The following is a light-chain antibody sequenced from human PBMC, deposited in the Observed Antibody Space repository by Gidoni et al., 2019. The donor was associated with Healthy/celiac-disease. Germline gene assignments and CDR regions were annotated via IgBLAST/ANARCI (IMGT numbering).Light chain of an antibody. CDR2: SAS. V-gene: IGKV1-39*01. Sequence: DIQRTQSPSSLSASVGDRVTITCRASQSISSCLNWYQQKPGKAPKLLIYSASSLQSGVPSRFSGSRSGTDFTLTISSLQPEDFATYSCQQSYRTPYTFGQGTKLEIK. CDR1: QSISSC. CDR3: QQSYRTPYT. J-gene: IGKJ2*01.